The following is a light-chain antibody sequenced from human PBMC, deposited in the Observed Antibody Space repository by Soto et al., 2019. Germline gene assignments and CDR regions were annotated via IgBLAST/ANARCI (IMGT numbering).Light chain of an antibody. Sequence: QSVLTQPPSASGSPGQSVAISCTGTSSDVGGYNYVSWYQQHPGKAPKLMIYEVNKRPSGVPDRFSGSKSGNTASLTVSGLQAEDGADDYCSSYAGSRNVFGTGTKVTVL. V-gene: IGLV2-8*01. CDR1: SSDVGGYNY. CDR3: SSYAGSRNV. J-gene: IGLJ1*01. CDR2: EVN.